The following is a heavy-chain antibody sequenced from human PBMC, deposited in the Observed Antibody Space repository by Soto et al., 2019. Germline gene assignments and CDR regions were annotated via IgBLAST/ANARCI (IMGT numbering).Heavy chain of an antibody. CDR2: INAGNGNT. D-gene: IGHD6-19*01. J-gene: IGHJ4*02. V-gene: IGHV1-3*01. Sequence: ASVKVSCKASGYTFTSYAMHWVRQAPGQRLEWMGWINAGNGNTKYSQKFQGRVTITRDTSASTAYMELSSLRSEDTAVYYCARVLTAYSSGWYRAPNEYDYWGQGTLVTVSS. CDR1: GYTFTSYA. CDR3: ARVLTAYSSGWYRAPNEYDY.